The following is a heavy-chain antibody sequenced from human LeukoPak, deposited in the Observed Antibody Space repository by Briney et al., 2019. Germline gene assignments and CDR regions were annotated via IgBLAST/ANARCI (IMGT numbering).Heavy chain of an antibody. V-gene: IGHV1-2*07. J-gene: IGHJ5*02. CDR3: AREGGLIVMAQGRNWLDP. D-gene: IGHD3-16*02. Sequence: ASVKVSCKASGYTFTGYYMHWVRQAPGQGLEWMGWINANNGGTNYAHKFRGRVTLTRDTSISVAYMELTGLKSDDTAVHYCAREGGLIVMAQGRNWLDPWGQETLVTVSS. CDR1: GYTFTGYY. CDR2: INANNGGT.